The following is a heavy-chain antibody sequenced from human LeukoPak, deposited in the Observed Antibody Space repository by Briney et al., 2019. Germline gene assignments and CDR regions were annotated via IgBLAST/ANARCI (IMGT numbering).Heavy chain of an antibody. Sequence: PGGSLRLSCAASGFTFSNYAMSWVRQAPGKGLEWVSAIDSTGTTYYTDSVKGRFTISRDNSKSTLSPQMNSLRAEDTAVYYCAKDEQQQLVRTFDYWGQGTLVTVSS. D-gene: IGHD6-13*01. CDR3: AKDEQQQLVRTFDY. CDR1: GFTFSNYA. V-gene: IGHV3-23*01. J-gene: IGHJ4*02. CDR2: IDSTGTT.